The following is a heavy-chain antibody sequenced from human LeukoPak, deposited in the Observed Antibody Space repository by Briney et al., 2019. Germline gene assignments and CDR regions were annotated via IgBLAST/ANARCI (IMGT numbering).Heavy chain of an antibody. V-gene: IGHV3-74*01. CDR2: INGDGSNS. CDR3: ARTSPTSHFDF. D-gene: IGHD3-16*01. CDR1: GLTFTTYW. J-gene: IGHJ4*02. Sequence: GGSLRLSCVASGLTFTTYWMHWGRQAPGKGLGWGSRINGDGSNSNYADSVKGRFTISRDNARNTLYLQMNGLRAEDTALYYCARTSPTSHFDFWGQGTLVTVSS.